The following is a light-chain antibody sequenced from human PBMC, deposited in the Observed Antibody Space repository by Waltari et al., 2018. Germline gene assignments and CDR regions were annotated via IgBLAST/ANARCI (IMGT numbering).Light chain of an antibody. CDR3: YSYAGSSSFV. Sequence: QSALTQPRSVSGSPGQSVTISCTGTISDVGGHNYVSWYHQHPGKAPKLMIYDVNKRPSGVPDRFSGSKSGNTASLTISGLQGEDEADYYCYSYAGSSSFVFGTGTEIIVL. V-gene: IGLV2-11*01. J-gene: IGLJ1*01. CDR2: DVN. CDR1: ISDVGGHNY.